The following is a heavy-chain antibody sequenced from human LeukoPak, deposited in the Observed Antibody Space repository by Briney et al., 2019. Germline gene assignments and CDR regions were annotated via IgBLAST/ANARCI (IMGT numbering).Heavy chain of an antibody. CDR3: ASHDVLRFGIVVVPAATFDY. CDR2: IYYSGST. J-gene: IGHJ4*02. D-gene: IGHD2-2*01. Sequence: SETLSLTCTVSGGSISSSSYYWGWIRQPPGKGLEWIGSIYYSGSTYYNPSLKGRVTISVDTSKNQFSLKLSSVTAADTAVYYCASHDVLRFGIVVVPAATFDYWGQGALVTVSS. V-gene: IGHV4-39*01. CDR1: GGSISSSSYY.